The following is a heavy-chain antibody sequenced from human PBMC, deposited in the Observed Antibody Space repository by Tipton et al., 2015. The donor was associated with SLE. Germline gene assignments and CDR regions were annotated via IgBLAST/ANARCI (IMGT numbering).Heavy chain of an antibody. V-gene: IGHV4-39*07. CDR2: IYYSGST. CDR3: ARTIGSWPNYYYYGMDV. Sequence: TLSLTCTVSGGSISSSSYYWGWIRQPPGKGLDWIGSIYYSGSTYYNPSLKSRVTISVDTSKNQFSLKLSSVTAADTAVYYCARTIGSWPNYYYYGMDVWGQGTTVTVSS. CDR1: GGSISSSSYY. J-gene: IGHJ6*02. D-gene: IGHD6-13*01.